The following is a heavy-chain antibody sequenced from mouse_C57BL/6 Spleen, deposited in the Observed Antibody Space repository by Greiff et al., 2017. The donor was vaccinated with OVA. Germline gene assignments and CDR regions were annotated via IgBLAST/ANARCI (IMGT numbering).Heavy chain of an antibody. J-gene: IGHJ2*01. V-gene: IGHV1-18*01. Sequence: VQLKESGPELVKPGASVKIPCKASGYTFTDYNMDWVKQSHGKSLEWIGDINPNNGGTIYNQKFKGKATLTVDKSSSTAYMELRSLTSEDTAVYYCARRTAYPGYYFDYWGQGTTLTVSS. CDR3: ARRTAYPGYYFDY. D-gene: IGHD2-10*01. CDR1: GYTFTDYN. CDR2: INPNNGGT.